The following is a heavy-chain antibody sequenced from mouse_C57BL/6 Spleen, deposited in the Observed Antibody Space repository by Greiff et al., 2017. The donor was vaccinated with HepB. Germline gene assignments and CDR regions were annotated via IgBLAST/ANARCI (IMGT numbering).Heavy chain of an antibody. V-gene: IGHV5-4*03. CDR3: ARGPFEYYGSPWFAY. CDR2: ISDGGSYT. Sequence: EVMLVESGGGLVKPGGSLKLSCAASGFTFSSYAMSWVRQTPEKRLEWVATISDGGSYTYYPDNVKGRFTISSDNAKNNLYLQMSHLKSEDTAMYYCARGPFEYYGSPWFAYWGQGTLVTVSA. J-gene: IGHJ3*01. D-gene: IGHD1-1*01. CDR1: GFTFSSYA.